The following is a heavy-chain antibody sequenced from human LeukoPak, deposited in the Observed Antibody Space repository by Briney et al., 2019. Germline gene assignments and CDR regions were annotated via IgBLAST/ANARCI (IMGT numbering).Heavy chain of an antibody. J-gene: IGHJ4*02. V-gene: IGHV3-23*01. CDR2: ISGSGGST. CDR1: GFTFSSYA. Sequence: GGSLRLPCAASGFTFSSYAMSWVRQAPGKGLEWVSAISGSGGSTYYADSVKGRFTISRDNSKNTLYLQMNSLRAEDTAVYYCAKAGLSYYGSGRGYYFDYWGQGTLVTVSS. D-gene: IGHD3-10*01. CDR3: AKAGLSYYGSGRGYYFDY.